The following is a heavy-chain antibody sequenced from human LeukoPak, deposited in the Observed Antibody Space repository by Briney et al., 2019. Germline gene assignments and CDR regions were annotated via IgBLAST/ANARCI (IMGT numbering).Heavy chain of an antibody. D-gene: IGHD5-18*01. CDR2: ISSSSSTI. J-gene: IGHJ4*02. Sequence: PGGSLRLSCAASGSIISSYNMNWVRQAPGKGLEWASYISSSSSTIYYADSVKGRFTISRDNAKNSLYLQMNSLRAEDTAVYYCARAGYSYALDYWGQGTLVTVSS. CDR1: GSIISSYN. CDR3: ARAGYSYALDY. V-gene: IGHV3-48*01.